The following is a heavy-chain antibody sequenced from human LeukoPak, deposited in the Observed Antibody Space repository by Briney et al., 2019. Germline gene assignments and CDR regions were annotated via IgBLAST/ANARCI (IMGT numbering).Heavy chain of an antibody. J-gene: IGHJ4*02. CDR2: ISSNGGST. D-gene: IGHD5-18*01. CDR3: ARTLRGYSYGYEDY. CDR1: GFTFSSYA. V-gene: IGHV3-64*01. Sequence: GGSLRLSCAASGFTFSSYAMSWVRQAPGKGLEWVSAISSNGGSTYYANSVKGRFTISRDNSKNTLYLQMGSLRAEDMAVYYCARTLRGYSYGYEDYWGQGTLVTVSS.